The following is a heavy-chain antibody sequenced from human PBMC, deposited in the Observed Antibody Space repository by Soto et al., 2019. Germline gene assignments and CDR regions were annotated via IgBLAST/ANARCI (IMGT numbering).Heavy chain of an antibody. Sequence: ASVKVSCKASGYSFTDYHIHWVRQAPGQGLEWLGRINPKSGGTSTAQKFQGWVTMTTDTSISTASMELTRLTSDDTAIYYCARGDSTDCSNGVCFFFYNHDMDVWGQGTTVTVSS. D-gene: IGHD2-8*01. V-gene: IGHV1-2*04. CDR3: ARGDSTDCSNGVCFFFYNHDMDV. J-gene: IGHJ6*02. CDR1: GYSFTDYH. CDR2: INPKSGGT.